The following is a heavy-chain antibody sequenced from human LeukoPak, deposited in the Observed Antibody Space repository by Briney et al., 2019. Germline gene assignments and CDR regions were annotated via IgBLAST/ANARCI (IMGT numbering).Heavy chain of an antibody. D-gene: IGHD6-6*01. CDR2: IWYDGSNK. Sequence: PGGSLRLSCAASGFTFSSYGMHWVRQAPGKGLEWVAVIWYDGSNKYYADSVKGRFTISRDNSKNTLYLQMNSVRAEDTAVYYCARDAVLEDYFDYWRQGTLVTVSS. CDR3: ARDAVLEDYFDY. V-gene: IGHV3-33*01. J-gene: IGHJ4*02. CDR1: GFTFSSYG.